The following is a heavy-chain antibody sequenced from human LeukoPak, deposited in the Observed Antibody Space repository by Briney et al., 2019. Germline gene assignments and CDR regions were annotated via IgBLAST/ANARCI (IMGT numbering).Heavy chain of an antibody. D-gene: IGHD6-13*01. CDR2: INHSGST. Sequence: PSETLSLTCAVYGGSFSDYYWSWIRQPPGKGLEWIGEINHSGSTNYNPSLKSRVTISVDTSKNQFSLKLSSVTAADTAVYYCARRFDSSTLYYFDYWGQGTLVTVSS. V-gene: IGHV4-34*01. CDR3: ARRFDSSTLYYFDY. CDR1: GGSFSDYY. J-gene: IGHJ4*02.